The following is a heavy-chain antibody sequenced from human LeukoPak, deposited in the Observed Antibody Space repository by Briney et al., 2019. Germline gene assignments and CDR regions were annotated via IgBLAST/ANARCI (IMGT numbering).Heavy chain of an antibody. V-gene: IGHV3-74*01. D-gene: IGHD4-23*01. J-gene: IGHJ4*02. CDR1: GFTFSSTW. CDR3: ARVSAQGYGGY. Sequence: AGGSLRLSCVASGFTFSSTWMHWFRQGAGKGLVWLSRITSDGRTTIYADSVEGRFTISRDNAKNTLYLQMNSLRAEDTAVYYCARVSAQGYGGYWGQGTLVTVSS. CDR2: ITSDGRTT.